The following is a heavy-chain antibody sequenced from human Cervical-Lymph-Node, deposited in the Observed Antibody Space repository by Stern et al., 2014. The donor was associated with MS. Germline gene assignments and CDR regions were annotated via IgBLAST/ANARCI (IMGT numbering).Heavy chain of an antibody. Sequence: EVQLVESGAEVKKPRDSLKISCKGSGYTFSKNWIAWVRQMPGKGLEWMGIIYPGDSDTRYSPSFQGQLTMLADKSINTPYLQGHSLKAPNPAFYYWARPPPRRSSNDPNFGLDVWGQGTTVTVSS. D-gene: IGHD6-6*01. V-gene: IGHV5-51*03. CDR1: GYTFSKNW. CDR2: IYPGDSDT. CDR3: ARPPPRRSSNDPNFGLDV. J-gene: IGHJ6*02.